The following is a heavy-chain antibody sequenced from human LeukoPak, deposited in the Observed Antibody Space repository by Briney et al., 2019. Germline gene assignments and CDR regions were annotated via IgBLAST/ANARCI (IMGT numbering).Heavy chain of an antibody. CDR1: GGPISDFY. CDR3: ARLRSGSTPPPPYYYYGLDV. CDR2: IFYSGNT. V-gene: IGHV4-59*01. J-gene: IGHJ6*02. Sequence: SETLSLTCTVSGGPISDFYWSWIRQSPEKGLEWIGNIFYSGNTNYNPSLRSRVTISVDTSKKQFSLRLTSVIAADTAVYYCARLRSGSTPPPPYYYYGLDVWGQGTTVTASS. D-gene: IGHD1-26*01.